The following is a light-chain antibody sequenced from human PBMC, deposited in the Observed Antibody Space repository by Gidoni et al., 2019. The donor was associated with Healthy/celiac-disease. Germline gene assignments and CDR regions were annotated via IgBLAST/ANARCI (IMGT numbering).Light chain of an antibody. V-gene: IGKV3-11*01. CDR3: QQRSNWPPT. CDR1: PSVSSY. Sequence: ELVLTQSPATLSLSPGERATLSCRANPSVSSYLAWYQQKPGQAPRLLIYDASSRATGIPARFSGSGSGTDFTLTISSLEPEDFAVYYCQQRSNWPPTFGQGTRLEIK. J-gene: IGKJ5*01. CDR2: DAS.